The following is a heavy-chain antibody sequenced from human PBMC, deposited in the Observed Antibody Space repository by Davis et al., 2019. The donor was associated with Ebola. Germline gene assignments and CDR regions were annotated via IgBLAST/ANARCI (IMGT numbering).Heavy chain of an antibody. V-gene: IGHV5-51*01. CDR1: GYRFTTYW. CDR3: ATLRRTITGMDDGFDI. CDR2: IYPGDSDT. Sequence: GESLKISCKVSGYRFTTYWIGWVRQMPGKGLEWMGIIYPGDSDTRYSPSFQGQVTISADKSSKTAFLQWSSLKASDTAMYYCATLRRTITGMDDGFDIWGQGTMVTVSS. D-gene: IGHD1-20*01. J-gene: IGHJ3*02.